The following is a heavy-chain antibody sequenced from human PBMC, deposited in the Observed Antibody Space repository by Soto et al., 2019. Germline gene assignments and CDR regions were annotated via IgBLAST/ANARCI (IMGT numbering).Heavy chain of an antibody. CDR2: IDPSDSQT. Sequence: PXASLKISCKGCGYSFAGYWITWVRQKPGKGLEWMGRIDPSDSQTYYSPSFRGHVTISATKSITTVFLQWSSPRASDTAMYYCARQIYDSDTGPNFQYYFDSWGQGTPVTASS. CDR3: ARQIYDSDTGPNFQYYFDS. J-gene: IGHJ4*02. V-gene: IGHV5-10-1*01. D-gene: IGHD3-22*01. CDR1: GYSFAGYW.